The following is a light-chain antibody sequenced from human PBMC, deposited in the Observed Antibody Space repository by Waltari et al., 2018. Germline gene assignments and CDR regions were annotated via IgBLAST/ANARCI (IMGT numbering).Light chain of an antibody. Sequence: DIQLTQSPSFLSASVGDRVTITCRASQAISSYLAWYQQKPGRAPKLLIYAASTLQSGVPSGSSGSGSGTEFTLTISSLQPEDFATYYCQQLDSFPVTFGQGTRLEIK. J-gene: IGKJ5*01. CDR2: AAS. CDR1: QAISSY. CDR3: QQLDSFPVT. V-gene: IGKV1-9*01.